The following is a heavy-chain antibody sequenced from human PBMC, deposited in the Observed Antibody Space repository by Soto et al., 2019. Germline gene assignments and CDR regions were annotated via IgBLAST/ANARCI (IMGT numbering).Heavy chain of an antibody. CDR3: ARWDGGKAIVDY. CDR2: IYYSGTT. D-gene: IGHD2-15*01. CDR1: GESLNSGGFY. V-gene: IGHV4-31*03. J-gene: IGHJ4*02. Sequence: QVQLQESGPGQVKTSQTLSLTCTVSGESLNSGGFYWSWIRQRPGKGPEWIGYIYYSGTTYNNPSLEGRVTISIDTSDNQFSLKLRLVTAADTAVYYCARWDGGKAIVDYWGQGILVTVSS.